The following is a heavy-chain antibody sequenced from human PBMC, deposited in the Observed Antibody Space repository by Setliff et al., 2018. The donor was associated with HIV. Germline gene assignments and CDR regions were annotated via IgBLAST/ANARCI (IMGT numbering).Heavy chain of an antibody. CDR3: ARGKKGIQLWSPRGFYFDY. J-gene: IGHJ4*02. CDR1: GGSISSYS. V-gene: IGHV4-4*09. CDR2: IYTSGST. Sequence: PSETLSLTCTVSGGSISSYSWSWIRQPPGKGLEWIGYIYTSGSTNYNPSLKSRVTISVDTSKNQFSLKLSSVTAADTAVYYCARGKKGIQLWSPRGFYFDYWGQGTLVTVSS. D-gene: IGHD5-18*01.